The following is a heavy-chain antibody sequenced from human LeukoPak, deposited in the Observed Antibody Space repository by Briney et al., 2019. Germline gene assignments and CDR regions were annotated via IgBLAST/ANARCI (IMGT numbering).Heavy chain of an antibody. D-gene: IGHD2-15*01. CDR1: GYTFTSYG. J-gene: IGHJ4*02. Sequence: GASVKVSCKASGYTFTSYGISWVRQAPGQGLEWMGRIIPILGIANYAQKFQGRVTITADKSTSTAYVELSSLRSEDTAVYYCARVCSGGSCYSSLFDYWGQGTLVTVSS. V-gene: IGHV1-69*04. CDR2: IIPILGIA. CDR3: ARVCSGGSCYSSLFDY.